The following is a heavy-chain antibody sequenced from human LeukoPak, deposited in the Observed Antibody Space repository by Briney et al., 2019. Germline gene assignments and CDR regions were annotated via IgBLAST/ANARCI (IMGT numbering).Heavy chain of an antibody. CDR1: GFTFSSYA. D-gene: IGHD5-18*01. CDR2: ISYDGSNK. V-gene: IGHV3-30-3*01. Sequence: GGSLRLSCAASGFTFSSYAMHWVRQAPGKGLEWVAVISYDGSNKYYADSVKGRFTISRDNSKNTLYLQMNSLRAEDTAVYYCAQLQLPDGMDVWGQGTTVTVSS. J-gene: IGHJ6*02. CDR3: AQLQLPDGMDV.